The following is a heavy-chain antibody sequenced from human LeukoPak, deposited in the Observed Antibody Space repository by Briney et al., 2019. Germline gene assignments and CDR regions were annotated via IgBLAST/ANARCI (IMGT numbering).Heavy chain of an antibody. CDR2: INHSGST. CDR3: ARGSRGYYSFDY. V-gene: IGHV4-34*01. D-gene: IGHD3-10*01. CDR1: GGSFSGYY. J-gene: IGHJ4*02. Sequence: SVTLSLTCAVYGGSFSGYYWSWIRQPPGKGLEWIGEINHSGSTNYNPSLKSRVTISVDTSKNQFSLKLSSVTAADTAVYYCARGSRGYYSFDYWGQGTLVTVSS.